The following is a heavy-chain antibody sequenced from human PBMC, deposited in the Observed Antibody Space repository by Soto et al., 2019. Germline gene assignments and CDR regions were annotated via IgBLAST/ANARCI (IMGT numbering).Heavy chain of an antibody. D-gene: IGHD3-3*01. Sequence: SETLSLTCAVSGGSISSSNWWSCVRQPPGKGLEWIGEIYHSGSTNYNPSLKSRVTISVDKSKYQFSLKLSSVTAADTAVYYCAALEYYDFWSGYLSWGQGTLVIVSS. V-gene: IGHV4-4*02. CDR2: IYHSGST. CDR3: AALEYYDFWSGYLS. J-gene: IGHJ4*02. CDR1: GGSISSSNW.